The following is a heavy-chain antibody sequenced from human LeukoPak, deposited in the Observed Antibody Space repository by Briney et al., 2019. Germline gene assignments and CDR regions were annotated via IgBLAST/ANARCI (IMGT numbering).Heavy chain of an antibody. D-gene: IGHD1-26*01. CDR2: IKQDGSEK. CDR3: ARDSLIELHDAFDI. Sequence: PGGSLRLSCAASGFTFSSYWMSWVRQAPGKGLEWVANIKQDGSEKYYVDSVKGRFTISRDNAKNSLYLQMSSLRAEDTAVYYCARDSLIELHDAFDIWGQGTMVTVSS. V-gene: IGHV3-7*01. J-gene: IGHJ3*02. CDR1: GFTFSSYW.